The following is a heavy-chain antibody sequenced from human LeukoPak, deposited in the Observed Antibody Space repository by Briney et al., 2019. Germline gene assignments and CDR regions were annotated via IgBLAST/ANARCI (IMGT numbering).Heavy chain of an antibody. V-gene: IGHV3-74*01. D-gene: IGHD3-16*01. J-gene: IGHJ5*02. CDR1: GFSFSSYW. CDR2: LNGAGTTT. CDR3: ARDPGFRGVYYNYFHP. Sequence: GGSLRLSCAASGFSFSSYWMHWVRQAPGKGLVWVSRLNGAGTTTNYADSVQGRFTISRDNAKNTQYLQMSSMRAEDTDVYYCARDPGFRGVYYNYFHPLGQGTLVTVSS.